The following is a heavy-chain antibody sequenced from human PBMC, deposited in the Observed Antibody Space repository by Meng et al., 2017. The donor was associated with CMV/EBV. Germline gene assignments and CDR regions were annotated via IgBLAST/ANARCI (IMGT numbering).Heavy chain of an antibody. J-gene: IGHJ4*02. CDR3: ARAECSSTSCYSFDY. D-gene: IGHD2-2*02. Sequence: GESLKISCAASGFTFDDYGMSWVRQAPGKGLEWVSGINWNGGSTGYADSVKGRFTTSRDNAKNSLYLQMNSLRAEDTALYYCARAECSSTSCYSFDYWGQGTLVTVSS. CDR2: INWNGGST. V-gene: IGHV3-20*04. CDR1: GFTFDDYG.